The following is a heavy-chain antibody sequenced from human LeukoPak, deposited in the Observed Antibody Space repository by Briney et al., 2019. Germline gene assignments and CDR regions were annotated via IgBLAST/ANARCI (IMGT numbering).Heavy chain of an antibody. CDR3: ARYSSGWHHGDY. D-gene: IGHD6-19*01. Sequence: SETLSLTCTVSSGSISSSSYYWGWIRQPPGKGLEWIGSIYYSGSTYYNPSLKSRVTISVDTSKNQFSLKLSSVTAADTAVYYCARYSSGWHHGDYWGQGTLVTVSS. J-gene: IGHJ4*02. CDR2: IYYSGST. V-gene: IGHV4-39*01. CDR1: SGSISSSSYY.